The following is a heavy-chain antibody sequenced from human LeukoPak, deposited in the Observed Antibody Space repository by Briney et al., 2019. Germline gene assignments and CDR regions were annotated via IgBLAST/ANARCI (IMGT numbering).Heavy chain of an antibody. J-gene: IGHJ3*02. CDR1: GGSISSYY. CDR2: IYYSGST. CDR3: ARVYDYGDYALGNDAFDI. Sequence: SETLSLTCTVSGGSISSYYWGWIRQPPGKGLEWIGYIYYSGSTNYNPSLKSRVTISVDTSKNQFSLKLSSVTAADTAVYYCARVYDYGDYALGNDAFDIWGQGTMVTVSS. D-gene: IGHD4-17*01. V-gene: IGHV4-59*01.